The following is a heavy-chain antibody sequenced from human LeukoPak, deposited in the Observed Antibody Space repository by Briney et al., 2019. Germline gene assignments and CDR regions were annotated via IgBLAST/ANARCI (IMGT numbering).Heavy chain of an antibody. Sequence: GGSLRLSCAASGFTFSNAWMSWVRQAPGKGLEWVGRIKSKTDGGTTDYAAPVKGRFTISRDDSKNTLYLQMNSLKTEDTAVYYCTTDHYILSWGIHDYWGQGTLVTVSS. CDR2: IKSKTDGGTT. J-gene: IGHJ4*02. V-gene: IGHV3-15*01. CDR3: TTDHYILSWGIHDY. CDR1: GFTFSNAW. D-gene: IGHD2/OR15-2a*01.